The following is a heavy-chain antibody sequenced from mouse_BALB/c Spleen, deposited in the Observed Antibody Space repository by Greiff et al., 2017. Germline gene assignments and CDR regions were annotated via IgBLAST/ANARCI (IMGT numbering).Heavy chain of an antibody. J-gene: IGHJ2*01. CDR3: ARGANEYYFDY. Sequence: EVKLMESGGGLVKPGGSLKLSCAASGFTFSSYAMSWVRQTPEKRLEWVATISSGGSYTYYPDSVKGRFTISRDNAKNTLYLQMSSLRSEDTAMYYCARGANEYYFDYWGQGTTLTVSS. V-gene: IGHV5-9-3*01. CDR2: ISSGGSYT. CDR1: GFTFSSYA.